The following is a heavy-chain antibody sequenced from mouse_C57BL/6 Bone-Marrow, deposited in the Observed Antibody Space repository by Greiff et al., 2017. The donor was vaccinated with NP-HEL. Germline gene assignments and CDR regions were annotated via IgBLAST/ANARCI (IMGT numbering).Heavy chain of an antibody. CDR2: IRLKSDNYET. D-gene: IGHD2-5*01. V-gene: IGHV6-3*01. Sequence: EVHLVESGGGLVQPGGSMKLSCVASGFTFSNYWMNWVRQSPEKGLEWVAQIRLKSDNYETHYAESVKGRFTISRDDSNSSVYLKMNNLRAEDTGSYYCTSYYSNYYAMDYWGQGTSVTVSS. CDR1: GFTFSNYW. CDR3: TSYYSNYYAMDY. J-gene: IGHJ4*01.